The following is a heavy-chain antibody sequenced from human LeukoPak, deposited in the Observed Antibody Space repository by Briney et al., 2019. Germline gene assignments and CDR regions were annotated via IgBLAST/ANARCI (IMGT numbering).Heavy chain of an antibody. CDR2: ISYDGSNK. CDR3: ARDIFSYYYDSSGNDY. D-gene: IGHD3-22*01. J-gene: IGHJ4*02. CDR1: GFTFSSYA. V-gene: IGHV3-30-3*01. Sequence: PGRSLRLSCAASGFTFSSYAMHWVRQAPGKGLEWVAVISYDGSNKYYADSVKGRFTISIDNSKNTLYLQMNSLRAEDTAVYYCARDIFSYYYDSSGNDYWGQGTLVTVSS.